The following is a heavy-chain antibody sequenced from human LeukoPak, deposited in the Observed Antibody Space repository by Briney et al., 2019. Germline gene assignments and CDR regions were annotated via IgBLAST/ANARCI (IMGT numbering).Heavy chain of an antibody. CDR3: ARGATAGGFSLRPMGAYYMDV. CDR1: GYTFTGYY. J-gene: IGHJ6*03. V-gene: IGHV1-2*02. Sequence: ASVKVSCKASGYTFTGYYMHWVRQAPGQGLEWMGWINPNSGGTNYAQKFQGRVTMTRDTSINTAYMELSSLRFDDTAVYYCARGATAGGFSLRPMGAYYMDVWGKGTTVTVSS. CDR2: INPNSGGT. D-gene: IGHD6-13*01.